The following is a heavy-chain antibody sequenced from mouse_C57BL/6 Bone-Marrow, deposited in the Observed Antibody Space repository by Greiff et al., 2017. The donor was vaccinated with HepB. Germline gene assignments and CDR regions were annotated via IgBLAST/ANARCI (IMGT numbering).Heavy chain of an antibody. CDR1: GYTFTSYG. CDR3: ARPPPNYYGSSFDY. J-gene: IGHJ2*01. CDR2: IYPRSGNT. Sequence: VQLQESGAELARPGASVKLSSKASGYTFTSYGISWVKQRTGQGLEWIGEIYPRSGNTYYNEKFKGKATLTADKSSSTAYMELRSLTSEDSAVYFCARPPPNYYGSSFDYWGQGTTLTVSS. V-gene: IGHV1-81*01. D-gene: IGHD1-1*01.